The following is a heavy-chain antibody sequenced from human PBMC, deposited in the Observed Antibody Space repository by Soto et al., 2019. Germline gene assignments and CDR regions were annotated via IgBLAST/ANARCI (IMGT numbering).Heavy chain of an antibody. CDR3: AKDPRAGIVGATAVGYFDY. D-gene: IGHD1-26*01. J-gene: IGHJ4*02. CDR1: GFTFSSYG. CDR2: ISYDGSNK. V-gene: IGHV3-30*18. Sequence: QVQLVESGGGVVQPGRSLRLSCAASGFTFSSYGMHWVRQAPGKGLEGVAGISYDGSNKYYADSVKGRVTISRDNSKNTLYLQMNSLRAEDTAVYYCAKDPRAGIVGATAVGYFDYWGQGTLVTVSS.